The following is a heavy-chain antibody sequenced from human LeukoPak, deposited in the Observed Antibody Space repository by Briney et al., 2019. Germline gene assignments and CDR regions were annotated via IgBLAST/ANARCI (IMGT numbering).Heavy chain of an antibody. CDR3: ASPSVVTAVDAFDI. D-gene: IGHD2-21*02. CDR2: IYYSGST. V-gene: IGHV4-31*03. Sequence: SETLSLTCTVSGGSISSGGYYWSWIRQHPGKGLEWIGYIYYSGSTYYNPSLKSRVTISVDTSKNQFSLKLSSVTAADTAVYYCASPSVVTAVDAFDIWGQGTMVTVSS. CDR1: GGSISSGGYY. J-gene: IGHJ3*02.